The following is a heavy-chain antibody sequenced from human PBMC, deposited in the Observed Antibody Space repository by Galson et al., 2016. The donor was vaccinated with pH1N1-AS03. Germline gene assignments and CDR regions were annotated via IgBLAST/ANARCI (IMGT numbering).Heavy chain of an antibody. CDR2: IKQDGSEK. CDR3: ARVPYSYGMDV. J-gene: IGHJ6*02. V-gene: IGHV3-7*01. Sequence: SLRLSCAASGFTFSGYWMSWVRQAPGKGLEWVAHIKQDGSEKYYVDSVKGRFTISRDNAKNSLYLQMNSLRAEDTAVYYCARVPYSYGMDVWDQGTTVTVSS. CDR1: GFTFSGYW.